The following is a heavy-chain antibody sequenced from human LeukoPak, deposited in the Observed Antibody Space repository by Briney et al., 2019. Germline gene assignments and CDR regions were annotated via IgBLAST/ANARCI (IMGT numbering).Heavy chain of an antibody. J-gene: IGHJ4*02. Sequence: GSLRLSCAASGFTFSSYAMSWIRQPPGKGLEWIGYIYHSGSTNYNPSLKSRVTISVDTSKNQFSLRLSSVTAADTAVYYCARDGYSGNDGLWGQGTLVTVSS. CDR1: GFTFSSYA. D-gene: IGHD5-12*01. CDR3: ARDGYSGNDGL. V-gene: IGHV4-59*01. CDR2: IYHSGST.